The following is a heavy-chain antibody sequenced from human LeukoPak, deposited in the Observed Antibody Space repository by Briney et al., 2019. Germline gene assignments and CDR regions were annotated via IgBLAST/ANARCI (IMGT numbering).Heavy chain of an antibody. J-gene: IGHJ4*02. CDR1: GGSFSGYY. CDR2: INHSGST. D-gene: IGHD4-17*01. Sequence: SETLSLTCAVYGGSFSGYYWSWIRQPPGKGLEWIGEINHSGSTNYNPSLKSRVTMSVDTSKNQFSLKLSSVTAADTAVYYCARYGDYEFDYWGQGTLVTVSS. CDR3: ARYGDYEFDY. V-gene: IGHV4-34*01.